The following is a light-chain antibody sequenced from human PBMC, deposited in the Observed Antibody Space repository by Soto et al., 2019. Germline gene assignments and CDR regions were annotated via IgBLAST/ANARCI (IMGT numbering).Light chain of an antibody. CDR3: QQYDNWPWT. Sequence: EIVMTQSPATLSVSPGGRATLSCRASQTISGTLAWYQQKPGQAPRLLIHGASTRAPGFPARFSGSGSGTDFTLTISSLQSEDFAVYHCQQYDNWPWTFGQGTKVDIK. V-gene: IGKV3-15*01. CDR1: QTISGT. CDR2: GAS. J-gene: IGKJ1*01.